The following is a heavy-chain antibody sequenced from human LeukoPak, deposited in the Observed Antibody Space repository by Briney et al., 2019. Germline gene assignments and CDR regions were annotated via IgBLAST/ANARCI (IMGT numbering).Heavy chain of an antibody. CDR3: TRGCSGGSCSRDAMDV. CDR2: IFPIDSET. CDR1: GYSFSSDW. V-gene: IGHV5-51*01. Sequence: GESLKISCEASGYSFSSDWIAWVRQMPGKGLEGMGIIFPIDSETTYSPSFQGQVTISADKSISTAYLQWSTLKPSDTAMYYCTRGCSGGSCSRDAMDVWGQGTMVTVSS. D-gene: IGHD2-15*01. J-gene: IGHJ6*02.